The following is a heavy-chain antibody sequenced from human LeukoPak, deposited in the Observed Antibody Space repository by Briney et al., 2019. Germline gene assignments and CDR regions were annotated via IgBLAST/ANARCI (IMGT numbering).Heavy chain of an antibody. D-gene: IGHD1-26*01. CDR3: ARGRSGSYYDY. Sequence: GGSLRLSCAASGFTFSSSSISWVRQAPGTGLEWVSVIYSGGSTYYADSVKGRFTISRDNSKNTLYLQMNSLRAEDTAVYYCARGRSGSYYDYWGQGTLVTVSS. CDR1: GFTFSSSS. CDR2: IYSGGST. J-gene: IGHJ4*02. V-gene: IGHV3-53*01.